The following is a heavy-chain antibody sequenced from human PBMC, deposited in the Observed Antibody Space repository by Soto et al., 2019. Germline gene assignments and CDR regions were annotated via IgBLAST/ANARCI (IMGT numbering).Heavy chain of an antibody. Sequence: GASVKVSCKASGYTFTSYAMHWVRQAPGQRLEWMGWINAGNGNTKYSQKFQGRVTITRDTSASTAYMELSGLRSEDTAVYYCARANSYGDFDYWGQGTLVTVSS. CDR3: ARANSYGDFDY. V-gene: IGHV1-3*01. D-gene: IGHD5-18*01. J-gene: IGHJ4*02. CDR1: GYTFTSYA. CDR2: INAGNGNT.